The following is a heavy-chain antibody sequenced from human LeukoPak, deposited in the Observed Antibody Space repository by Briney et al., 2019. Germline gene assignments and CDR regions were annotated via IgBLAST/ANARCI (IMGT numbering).Heavy chain of an antibody. D-gene: IGHD3-22*01. V-gene: IGHV3-9*01. J-gene: IGHJ4*02. Sequence: PGRSLRLSCAASGFTFDDYAMHWVRQAPGKGLEWVSGISWNSGSIGYADSVKGRFTISRDNAKNSLYLQMNSLRAEDTALYYCATEIVWDFDYWGQGTLATVSS. CDR3: ATEIVWDFDY. CDR2: ISWNSGSI. CDR1: GFTFDDYA.